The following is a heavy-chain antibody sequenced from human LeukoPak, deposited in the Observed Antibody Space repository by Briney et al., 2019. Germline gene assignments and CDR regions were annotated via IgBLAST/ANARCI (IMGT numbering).Heavy chain of an antibody. CDR2: IIPILGIA. V-gene: IGHV1-69*04. D-gene: IGHD6-19*01. Sequence: SARVSCKASGGTFSSYAISWVRQAPGQGLEWMGRIIPILGIANYAQKFQGRVTITADKSTSTAYMELSSLRSEDTAVYYCARDAYSSGWPDYWGQGTLVSASS. J-gene: IGHJ4*02. CDR3: ARDAYSSGWPDY. CDR1: GGTFSSYA.